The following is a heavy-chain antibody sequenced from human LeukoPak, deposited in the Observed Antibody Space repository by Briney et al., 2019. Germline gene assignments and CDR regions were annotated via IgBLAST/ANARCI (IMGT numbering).Heavy chain of an antibody. CDR2: IKYDGSDK. CDR3: AATNGAGGGAFDY. J-gene: IGHJ4*02. V-gene: IGHV3-7*03. Sequence: GESLRLSCKASGFTFNNFWMSWVRQTPGKGPEWVTKIKYDGSDKYYVDSVKGRFTISRDNVKNSLYLQMDSLRVEDTAVYYCAATNGAGGGAFDYWGQGTPVPVSS. CDR1: GFTFNNFW. D-gene: IGHD1-26*01.